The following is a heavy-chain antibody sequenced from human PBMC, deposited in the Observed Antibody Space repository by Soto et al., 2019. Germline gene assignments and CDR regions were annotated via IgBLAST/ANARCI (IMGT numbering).Heavy chain of an antibody. Sequence: QITLKESGPTLVKPTQTLTLTCTFSGFSLTTSGVGVGWIRQPPGKALEWLALIYWDDEKRYSPSLKRRLSITKDTSNNQVVLTMTNMDPVDTATYFCAHSPLGQLLLYFDFWGQGTLVTVSS. CDR3: AHSPLGQLLLYFDF. D-gene: IGHD1-1*01. J-gene: IGHJ4*02. V-gene: IGHV2-5*02. CDR1: GFSLTTSGVG. CDR2: IYWDDEK.